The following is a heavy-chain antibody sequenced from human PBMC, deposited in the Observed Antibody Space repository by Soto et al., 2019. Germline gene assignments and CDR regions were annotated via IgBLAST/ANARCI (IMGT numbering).Heavy chain of an antibody. J-gene: IGHJ4*02. CDR3: ARASNYFFHFDY. CDR2: VRDTAHSYTT. D-gene: IGHD4-4*01. CDR1: GFTFSDHY. Sequence: EVQLVESGGDLVQPGGSLRLSCAASGFTFSDHYMDWVRQAPGKGLEWVARVRDTAHSYTTEYAASVKGRFTISRDDSKSSLYLQMNSLKTEDTAVYYCARASNYFFHFDYWGRGTLVTVSS. V-gene: IGHV3-72*01.